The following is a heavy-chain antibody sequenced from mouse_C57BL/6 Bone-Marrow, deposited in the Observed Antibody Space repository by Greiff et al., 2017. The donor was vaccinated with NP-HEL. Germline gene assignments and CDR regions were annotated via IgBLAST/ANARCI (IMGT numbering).Heavy chain of an antibody. CDR2: ISDGGSYT. J-gene: IGHJ2*01. CDR1: GFTFSSYA. D-gene: IGHD2-2*01. V-gene: IGHV5-4*03. Sequence: EVKLMESGGGLVKPGGSLKLSCAASGFTFSSYAMSWVRQTPEKRLEWVATISDGGSYTYYPDNVKGRFTISRDNAKNNLYLQMSHLKSEDTAMYYCARAEGLRRGCFDYWGQGTTLTVSS. CDR3: ARAEGLRRGCFDY.